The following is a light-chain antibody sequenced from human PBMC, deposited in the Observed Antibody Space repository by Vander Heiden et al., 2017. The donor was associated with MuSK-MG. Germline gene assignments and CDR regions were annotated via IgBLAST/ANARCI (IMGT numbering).Light chain of an antibody. V-gene: IGKV3-20*01. Sequence: EVVLTQSPGTLSLSPGETAILSSRASQSVSITYLAWYQQRPGQAPRLLIYGASSRATGIPDRFSGSGSGTDFTLTISRLEPEDFAVYFCQQYDGSLGYSFGHGTKLQIK. CDR1: QSVSITY. J-gene: IGKJ2*03. CDR2: GAS. CDR3: QQYDGSLGYS.